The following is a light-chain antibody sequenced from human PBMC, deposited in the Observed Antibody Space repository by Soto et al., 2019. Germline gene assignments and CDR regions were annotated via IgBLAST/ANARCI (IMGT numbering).Light chain of an antibody. CDR2: AAS. Sequence: IQMTQSPSSFSACTGDRVTITCRASQGISSYLAWYQQKPGKAPKLLIYAASTLQSGVPSRFSASGTGTDFTLTISDVQPEDFAVYYCHQRQSWPRTFGQGTKVDI. CDR3: HQRQSWPRT. CDR1: QGISSY. J-gene: IGKJ1*01. V-gene: IGKV1-8*01.